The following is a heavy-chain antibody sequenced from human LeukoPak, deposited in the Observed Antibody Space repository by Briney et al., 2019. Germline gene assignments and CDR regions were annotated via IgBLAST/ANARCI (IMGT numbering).Heavy chain of an antibody. Sequence: GASVKVSCKASGYTFTGYYMHWVRQAPGQGLEWMGWINPNSGGTNYAQKFQGRVTMTRDTSISTAYMELSRLRSDDTAVYYCARDRGGYDSHYYYYMDVWGKGTTVTVSS. J-gene: IGHJ6*03. CDR2: INPNSGGT. V-gene: IGHV1-2*02. CDR3: ARDRGGYDSHYYYYMDV. D-gene: IGHD5-12*01. CDR1: GYTFTGYY.